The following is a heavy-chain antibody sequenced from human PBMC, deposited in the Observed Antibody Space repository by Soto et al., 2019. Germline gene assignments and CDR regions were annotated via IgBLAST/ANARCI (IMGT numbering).Heavy chain of an antibody. V-gene: IGHV4-34*01. J-gene: IGHJ4*02. Sequence: SETLSLTCAVYGGSFSGYYWSWIRQPPGKGLEWIGEINHSGSTNYNPSLKSRVTISVDTSKNQFSLKLSSVTAADTAVYYCARGPYYDFWSGIYGGAFDYWGQGTLVTVSS. CDR1: GGSFSGYY. CDR2: INHSGST. D-gene: IGHD3-3*01. CDR3: ARGPYYDFWSGIYGGAFDY.